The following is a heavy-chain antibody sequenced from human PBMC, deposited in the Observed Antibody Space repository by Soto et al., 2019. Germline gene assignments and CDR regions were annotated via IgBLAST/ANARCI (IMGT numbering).Heavy chain of an antibody. V-gene: IGHV3-11*04. J-gene: IGHJ1*01. D-gene: IGHD5-12*01. CDR3: AGDRRDGYNSEY. CDR2: IIDSGGST. Sequence: APGKGLEWVSDIIDSGGSTYYVDSVKGRFTISRDNAKNSLGLQMNSLRAEDTVVYYCAGDRRDGYNSEYWGQGTLVTVTS.